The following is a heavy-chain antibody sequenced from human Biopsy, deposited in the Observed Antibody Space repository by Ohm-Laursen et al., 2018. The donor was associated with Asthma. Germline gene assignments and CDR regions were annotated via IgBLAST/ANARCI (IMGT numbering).Heavy chain of an antibody. J-gene: IGHJ5*02. CDR3: AKVGHGNGDYVGWFDP. V-gene: IGHV3-23*01. CDR1: GFTVRNFA. D-gene: IGHD4-17*01. CDR2: ISSGSGST. Sequence: SLRLSCAASGFTVRNFAMNWVRQAPGQGLEWVSVISSGSGSTYYADSVKGRFTISSDTSMNSLYLQMNSLRAEDTAVYSCAKVGHGNGDYVGWFDPWGQGTLVTVSS.